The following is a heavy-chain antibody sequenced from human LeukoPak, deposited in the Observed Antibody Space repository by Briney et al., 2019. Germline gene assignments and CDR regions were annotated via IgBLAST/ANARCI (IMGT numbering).Heavy chain of an antibody. D-gene: IGHD2/OR15-2a*01. V-gene: IGHV3-23*01. CDR3: AKKGISDDPDDAFDF. CDR1: GFTFSSYA. Sequence: GGSLRLSCAASGFTFSSYAMSWVRQAPGKGLEWVSGISGRGGSTYYADSVKGRFAISRDNSKNTLYVQMNSLRAEDTAVYYCAKKGISDDPDDAFDFWGQGTMVTISS. J-gene: IGHJ3*01. CDR2: ISGRGGST.